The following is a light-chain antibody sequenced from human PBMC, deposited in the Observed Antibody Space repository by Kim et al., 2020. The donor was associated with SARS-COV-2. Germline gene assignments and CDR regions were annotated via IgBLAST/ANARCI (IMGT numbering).Light chain of an antibody. V-gene: IGLV3-25*03. J-gene: IGLJ3*02. CDR3: QAADSSGTWV. CDR2: KDS. CDR1: ALAKQY. Sequence: VSPGQTARITCSGDALAKQYAYWYQQKPGQAPVLVIYKDSERPSGIAERFSGSSSGNTVTLTISGIQAEDEADYYCQAADSSGTWVFGGGTQLTVL.